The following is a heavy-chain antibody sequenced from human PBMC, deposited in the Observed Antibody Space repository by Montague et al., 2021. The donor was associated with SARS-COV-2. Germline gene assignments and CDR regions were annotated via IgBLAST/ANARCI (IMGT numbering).Heavy chain of an antibody. Sequence: SETLSLTCSVSGGQFIRSSHDWAWIRQAPGRGLEWIGNIYFSGSTNSNPSLRSRLTLSLDMSREQFSLELRAVTASDTALYYCARAYRGVPDWHFFDSWGQGPLVAVSS. J-gene: IGHJ4*02. D-gene: IGHD3-9*01. V-gene: IGHV4-39*07. CDR3: ARAYRGVPDWHFFDS. CDR2: IYFSGST. CDR1: GGQFIRSSHD.